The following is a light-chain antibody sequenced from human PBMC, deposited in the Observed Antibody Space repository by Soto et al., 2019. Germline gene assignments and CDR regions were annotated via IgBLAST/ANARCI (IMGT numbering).Light chain of an antibody. Sequence: EFVLTHSPGTLSLSPGERATLSCSSSESVTDKQLAWYQQKPGQAPRLLIYGASSRATGIPDRFSGSGSGTDFTLTINRLEPEDFAVYYCQQYNNWPQTFGQGTKVDIK. CDR1: ESVTDKQ. J-gene: IGKJ1*01. CDR2: GAS. CDR3: QQYNNWPQT. V-gene: IGKV3-20*01.